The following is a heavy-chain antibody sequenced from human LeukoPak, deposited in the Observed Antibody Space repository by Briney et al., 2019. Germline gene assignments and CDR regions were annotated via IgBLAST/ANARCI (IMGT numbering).Heavy chain of an antibody. V-gene: IGHV3-74*01. J-gene: IGHJ1*01. Sequence: GGSLRLSCAASGFTFSSYWMHWVRQAPGKGLVWVSRINSDGSSTNYADSVKGRFTISRDNAKNTLYFQMNSLRAEDTALYYCARVRAELWWSTEHWGQGTLVTVSS. D-gene: IGHD2-21*01. CDR3: ARVRAELWWSTEH. CDR1: GFTFSSYW. CDR2: INSDGSST.